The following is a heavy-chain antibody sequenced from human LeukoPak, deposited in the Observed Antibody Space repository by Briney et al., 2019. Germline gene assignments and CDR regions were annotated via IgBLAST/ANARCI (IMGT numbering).Heavy chain of an antibody. CDR2: INTNTGNT. J-gene: IGHJ4*01. CDR1: GYTFNDYA. Sequence: ASVKVSCKASGYTFNDYALNWVRQAPGQGLEWMGWINTNTGNTTYAQGFTGHFVFSLDTSVDTAYLQINTLKGDDTAVYYCARDKCMVRGVITEHWGQGTLVTVSS. V-gene: IGHV7-4-1*02. D-gene: IGHD3-10*01. CDR3: ARDKCMVRGVITEH.